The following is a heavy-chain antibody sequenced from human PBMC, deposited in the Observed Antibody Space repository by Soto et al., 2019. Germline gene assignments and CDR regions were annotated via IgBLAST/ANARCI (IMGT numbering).Heavy chain of an antibody. CDR3: AHSRCGAACLRSYSSHYYYGMDV. CDR1: GFSLSTGGVG. Sequence: QITLKESGPTLVKPTQTLTLTCTFSGFSLSTGGVGVGWIRQPPGTALEWLALIYWDDDKRYSPSLKSRLTVTKDTSKNLVVLTMTNMYPVDTATYYWAHSRCGAACLRSYSSHYYYGMDVWGQGTTVTVSS. D-gene: IGHD2-21*02. V-gene: IGHV2-5*02. J-gene: IGHJ6*02. CDR2: IYWDDDK.